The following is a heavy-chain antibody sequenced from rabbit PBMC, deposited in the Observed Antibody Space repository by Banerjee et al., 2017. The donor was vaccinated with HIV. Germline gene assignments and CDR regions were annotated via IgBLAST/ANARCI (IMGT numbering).Heavy chain of an antibody. J-gene: IGHJ6*01. V-gene: IGHV1S45*01. CDR3: ARDTGSGFSTYGMDL. Sequence: QEQLVESGGGLVQPEGSLTLTCTASGFSFSSSYWMCWVRQAPGKGPEWIACIYGGSSGITAYASWAKGRFTISKTSSTTVTLQMTSLTAADTATYFCARDTGSGFSTYGMDLWGQGTLVTVS. CDR2: IYGGSSGIT. D-gene: IGHD8-1*01. CDR1: GFSFSSSYW.